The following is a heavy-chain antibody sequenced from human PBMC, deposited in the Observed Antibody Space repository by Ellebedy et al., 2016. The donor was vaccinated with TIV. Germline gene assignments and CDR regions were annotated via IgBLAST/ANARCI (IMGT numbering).Heavy chain of an antibody. CDR3: ARDQGVAVGVFDP. Sequence: SETLSLXCTVSGDSITSYYWSWIRQSPGRGLEWIGFVFYSGSTIYNPSLGGRVTMSIDTSKNQFSLKLRSVTAADTAVYYCARDQGVAVGVFDPWGQGTLVTVS. J-gene: IGHJ5*02. D-gene: IGHD1-26*01. CDR2: VFYSGST. CDR1: GDSITSYY. V-gene: IGHV4-59*01.